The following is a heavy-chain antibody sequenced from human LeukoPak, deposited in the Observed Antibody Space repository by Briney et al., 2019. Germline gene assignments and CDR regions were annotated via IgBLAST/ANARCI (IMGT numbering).Heavy chain of an antibody. CDR1: GFTFSDYG. CDR3: VKRCGSGTTDY. J-gene: IGHJ4*02. D-gene: IGHD3-10*01. V-gene: IGHV3-64*03. Sequence: GGSLRLSCSASGFTFSDYGMHWVRQAPGKGLESVSSISSSGGSTYYAASVKGRFTISRDNSKNTVYAQMSSLSAEDTAVYYCVKRCGSGTTDYWGQGTLVTVSS. CDR2: ISSSGGST.